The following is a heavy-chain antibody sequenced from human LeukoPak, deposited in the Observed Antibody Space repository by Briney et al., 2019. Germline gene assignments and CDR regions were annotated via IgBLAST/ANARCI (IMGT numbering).Heavy chain of an antibody. D-gene: IGHD2-15*01. CDR2: IWYDGSNK. CDR3: AKDKGGGSWPDAFDI. Sequence: PGGSLRLSCAASGFTFSSYGMHWVRQAPGKGLEWVAVIWYDGSNKYYADSVKGRFTISRDNSKNTLYLQMNSLRSVDTAVYYCAKDKGGGSWPDAFDIWGQGTIVTVSS. V-gene: IGHV3-33*06. CDR1: GFTFSSYG. J-gene: IGHJ3*02.